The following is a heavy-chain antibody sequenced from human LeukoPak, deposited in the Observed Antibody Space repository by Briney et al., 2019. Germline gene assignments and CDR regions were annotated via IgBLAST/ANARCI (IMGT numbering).Heavy chain of an antibody. Sequence: GGSLRLSCAASGFTFSSYAMIWVRQAPGKGLEWVSAISGSGGSTYYADSVKGRFTISRDNSKNTLYLQMNSLRAGDTAVYYCAKIRSENDYIWGSNDYWGQGTLVTVSS. J-gene: IGHJ4*02. D-gene: IGHD3-16*01. CDR3: AKIRSENDYIWGSNDY. V-gene: IGHV3-23*01. CDR1: GFTFSSYA. CDR2: ISGSGGST.